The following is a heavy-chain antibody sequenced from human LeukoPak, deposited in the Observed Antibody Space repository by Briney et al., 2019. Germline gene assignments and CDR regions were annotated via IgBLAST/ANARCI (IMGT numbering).Heavy chain of an antibody. CDR2: FDPEDGET. CDR1: GYTLTELS. D-gene: IGHD3-22*01. Sequence: ASVKVSCKVSGYTLTELSMHWVRQAPGKGLEWMGGFDPEDGETIYAQKFQGRVTMTEDTSTDTVYMELSSLRSEDTAVYYCATGFSSGYSDYYGMDVWGQGTTVTVSS. V-gene: IGHV1-24*01. J-gene: IGHJ6*02. CDR3: ATGFSSGYSDYYGMDV.